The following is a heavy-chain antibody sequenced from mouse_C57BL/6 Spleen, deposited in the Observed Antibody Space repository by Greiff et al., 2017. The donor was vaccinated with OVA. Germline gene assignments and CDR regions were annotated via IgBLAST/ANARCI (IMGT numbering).Heavy chain of an antibody. D-gene: IGHD2-1*01. Sequence: QVQLQQSGAELVKPGASVKISCKASGYAFSSYWMNWVKQRPGKGLEWIGQIYPGDGDTNYNGKFKGKATLTADKSSSTAYMQLSSLTSEDSAVYFCARGIYSGNYEAMDYWGQGTSVTVSS. CDR3: ARGIYSGNYEAMDY. CDR2: IYPGDGDT. CDR1: GYAFSSYW. V-gene: IGHV1-80*01. J-gene: IGHJ4*01.